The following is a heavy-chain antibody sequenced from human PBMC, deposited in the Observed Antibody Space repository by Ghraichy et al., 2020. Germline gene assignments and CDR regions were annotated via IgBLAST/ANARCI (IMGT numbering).Heavy chain of an antibody. D-gene: IGHD6-13*01. CDR2: IRYDGSNK. Sequence: GSLRLSCAASGFTFSSYGMHWVRQAPGKGLEWVAFIRYDGSNKYYADSVKGRFTISRDNSKNTLYLQMNSLRAEDTAVYYCAKGLVPAAGTLRAEYFQHWGQGTLVTVSS. V-gene: IGHV3-30*02. CDR3: AKGLVPAAGTLRAEYFQH. J-gene: IGHJ1*01. CDR1: GFTFSSYG.